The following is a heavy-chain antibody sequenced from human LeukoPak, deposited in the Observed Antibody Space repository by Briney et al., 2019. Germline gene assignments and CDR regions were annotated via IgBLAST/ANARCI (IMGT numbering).Heavy chain of an antibody. J-gene: IGHJ4*02. CDR3: ARYSGSYYYPPAWDL. V-gene: IGHV3-23*01. CDR2: ISTSGGSA. CDR1: GFTFSNNA. Sequence: GGSLRLSCAASGFTFSNNAMSWVRQAPGKGREWFSPISTSGGSAYYADSVKGRFTISRDNSKNTLYLQMDSLRADDTAVYYCARYSGSYYYPPAWDLWGQGTLVTVSS. D-gene: IGHD1-26*01.